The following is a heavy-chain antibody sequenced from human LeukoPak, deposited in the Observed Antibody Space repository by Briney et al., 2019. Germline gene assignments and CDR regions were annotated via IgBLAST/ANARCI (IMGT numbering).Heavy chain of an antibody. CDR1: GGSISSSGYY. J-gene: IGHJ2*01. D-gene: IGHD4-17*01. Sequence: SETLSLTCTVSGGSISSSGYYWGWLRQSPGKGLEWIGSIYYSGSTYYNSSLKSRVTISVDTSKNQFSLKLSSVTAADTAVYYCTRLNDYAWYFDLWGRGTLVTVSS. V-gene: IGHV4-39*01. CDR3: TRLNDYAWYFDL. CDR2: IYYSGST.